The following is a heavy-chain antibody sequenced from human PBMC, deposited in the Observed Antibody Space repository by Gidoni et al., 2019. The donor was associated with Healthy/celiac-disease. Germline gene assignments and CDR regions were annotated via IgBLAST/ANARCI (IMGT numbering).Heavy chain of an antibody. CDR2: IIPILGIA. CDR3: ARALGVAAAGDFDY. CDR1: GGTFSSYT. D-gene: IGHD6-13*01. V-gene: IGHV1-69*02. Sequence: QVQLVQSGAEVKKPGSSVKVSCKASGGTFSSYTISWVRQAPGQGLEWMGRIIPILGIANYAQKFQGRVTITADKSTSTAYMELSSLRSEDTAVYYCARALGVAAAGDFDYWGQGTLVTVSS. J-gene: IGHJ4*02.